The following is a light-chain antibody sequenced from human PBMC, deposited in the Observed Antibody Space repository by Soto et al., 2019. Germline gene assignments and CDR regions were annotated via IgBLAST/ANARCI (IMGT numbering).Light chain of an antibody. V-gene: IGKV3-11*01. Sequence: EIVLTQSPATLSLSAGERATLSCRASQSVSSYLAWYQQKPGQAPRLLIYDASNRATGIPARFSGSGSGTDFTLTISSLESEDFAVYFCQQRINWPLTFGGGTKVEIK. CDR3: QQRINWPLT. CDR2: DAS. CDR1: QSVSSY. J-gene: IGKJ4*01.